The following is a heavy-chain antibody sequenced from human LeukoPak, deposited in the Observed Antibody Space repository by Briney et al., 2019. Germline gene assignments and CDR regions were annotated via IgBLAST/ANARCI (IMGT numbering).Heavy chain of an antibody. D-gene: IGHD5-18*01. CDR3: ARLVDTEID. J-gene: IGHJ4*02. Sequence: SVKVSCKASGGTFSCYAISWVRQAPGQGLEWMGWIFPILGIENYAQKFQGRVTITADKSTSTDYMELSSLRSEDTAVYYCARLVDTEIDWGQGTLVTVSS. CDR2: IFPILGIE. CDR1: GGTFSCYA. V-gene: IGHV1-69*04.